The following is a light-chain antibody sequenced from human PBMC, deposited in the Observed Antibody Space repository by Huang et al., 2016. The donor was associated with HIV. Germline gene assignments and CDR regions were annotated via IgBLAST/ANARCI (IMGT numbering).Light chain of an antibody. CDR2: GAS. CDR3: QQSYSTPRT. Sequence: DIQMTQSPSSLFAPLGNRVTISCRASQGISSYLNWYQQRLGKAPKLLIYGASSLQIGVPSRFSGTGSGTDFTLTISSLQPEDFATYYCQQSYSTPRTFGQGTKVEIK. CDR1: QGISSY. V-gene: IGKV1-39*01. J-gene: IGKJ1*01.